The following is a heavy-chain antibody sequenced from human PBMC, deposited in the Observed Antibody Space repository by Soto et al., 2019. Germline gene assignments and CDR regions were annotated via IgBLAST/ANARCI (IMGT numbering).Heavy chain of an antibody. CDR3: ARKRWAMEPASIAVAGFPDY. CDR2: IYYSGST. Sequence: SETLSLTCTVSGASISRGNYYWSWLRQHPGKGLEWIGYIYYSGSTYYNSSLESRLTISVDTSKNQFSLKLTSVTAADTAVYYCARKRWAMEPASIAVAGFPDYWGQGTLVTVSS. V-gene: IGHV4-31*03. D-gene: IGHD6-19*01. CDR1: GASISRGNYY. J-gene: IGHJ4*02.